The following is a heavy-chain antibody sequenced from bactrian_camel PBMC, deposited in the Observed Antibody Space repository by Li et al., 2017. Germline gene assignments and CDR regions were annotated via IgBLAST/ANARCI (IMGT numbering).Heavy chain of an antibody. CDR2: INRPGGST. Sequence: DVQLVESGGGLVQPGGSLRLSCAASGFTFSTYAMSWVRQAPGKGLEWVGSINRPGGSTYHADSVKDRFTISRDNAKNTVYLQLNSLKTEDMAMYYCAARTGGSYGYWGQGTQVTVS. CDR1: GFTFSTYA. V-gene: IGHV3S35*01. J-gene: IGHJ4*01. CDR3: AARTGGSYGY. D-gene: IGHD2*01.